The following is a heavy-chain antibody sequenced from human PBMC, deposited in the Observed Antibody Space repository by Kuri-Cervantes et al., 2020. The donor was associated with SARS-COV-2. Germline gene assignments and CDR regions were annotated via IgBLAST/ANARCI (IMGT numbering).Heavy chain of an antibody. CDR2: ISADNGNT. CDR3: AREVGDPYNWFDP. D-gene: IGHD2-15*01. J-gene: IGHJ5*02. CDR1: GYTFTGYG. Sequence: ASVKVSCKASGYTFTGYGISCVRQAPGQGLEWMGWISADNGNTNYAQKLQGRVTMNTDTSTSTAYMELRSLRSDDTDVYYCAREVGDPYNWFDPWGQGTLVTVSS. V-gene: IGHV1-18*01.